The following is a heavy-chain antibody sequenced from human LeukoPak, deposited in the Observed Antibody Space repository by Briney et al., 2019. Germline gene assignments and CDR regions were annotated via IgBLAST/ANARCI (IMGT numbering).Heavy chain of an antibody. J-gene: IGHJ6*02. CDR3: VKDRGGSPFYGMDV. V-gene: IGHV3-23*01. CDR1: GFTFSSYA. CDR2: ISRSGGAGT. Sequence: GGSLRLSCAGSGFTFSSYAMSWVRQAPGKGLEWVSTISRSGGAGTYYADSVKGRFTVSRDNSRNTLYLPMNSLRAEDTAVYYCVKDRGGSPFYGMDVWGQGTTVTVSS. D-gene: IGHD1-26*01.